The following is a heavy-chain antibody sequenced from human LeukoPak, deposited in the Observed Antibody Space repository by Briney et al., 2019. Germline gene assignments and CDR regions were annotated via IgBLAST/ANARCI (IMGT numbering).Heavy chain of an antibody. CDR1: GDSISSYY. D-gene: IGHD4-23*01. CDR3: ARDSGGPSDY. J-gene: IGHJ4*02. Sequence: SETLSLTCTVSGDSISSYYWSWIRQPPGKGLEWIGYIYYSGSTNYNPSLKSRVTISVDTSKNQFSLNLSSVTAADTDVYYCARDSGGPSDYWGQGTPVTVSS. V-gene: IGHV4-59*01. CDR2: IYYSGST.